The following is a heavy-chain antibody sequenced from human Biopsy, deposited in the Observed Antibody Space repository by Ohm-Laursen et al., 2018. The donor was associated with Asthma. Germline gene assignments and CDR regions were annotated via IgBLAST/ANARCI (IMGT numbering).Heavy chain of an antibody. V-gene: IGHV1-69*04. J-gene: IGHJ4*02. CDR2: ILTKFDIT. Sequence: GASVKVSCTAPGGTFSNFAISWVRQAPGQGLEWMGTILTKFDITSYAEKFQGRVTITADKSTSTTYMELSRLRSEDTAVYYCARSYDTDSYPVLVLDYWGQGTLVTVSS. D-gene: IGHD3-22*01. CDR1: GGTFSNFA. CDR3: ARSYDTDSYPVLVLDY.